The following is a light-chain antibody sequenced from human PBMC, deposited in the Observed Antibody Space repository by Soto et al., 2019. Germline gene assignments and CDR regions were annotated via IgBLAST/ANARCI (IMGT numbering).Light chain of an antibody. J-gene: IGKJ5*01. CDR1: QSVSRY. CDR3: QQYGSSIT. CDR2: GTS. Sequence: DILMTQSPLYLPVTPGEPASISCRASQSVSRYLAWYQQKPGQAPRLLIYGTSSRATGIPDRFSGSGSGTDFTLTISRLEPEDFAVFYCQQYGSSITFGQGTRLEIK. V-gene: IGKV3-20*01.